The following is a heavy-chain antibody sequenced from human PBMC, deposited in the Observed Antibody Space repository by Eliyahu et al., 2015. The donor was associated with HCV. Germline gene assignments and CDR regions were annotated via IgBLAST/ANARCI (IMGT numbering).Heavy chain of an antibody. Sequence: EVQLVESGGGLVQPGXSLRLSCAASGFTFSDHYXAWVRQAPGKGXXWVGRTRNKANSYTTEYAASVKGRFTISRDDSKNSLYLQMNSLKTEDTAVYYCATHSYCGGDCYAEYFDYWGQGTLVTVSS. V-gene: IGHV3-72*01. CDR1: GFTFSDHY. CDR2: TRNKANSYTT. CDR3: ATHSYCGGDCYAEYFDY. J-gene: IGHJ4*02. D-gene: IGHD2-21*02.